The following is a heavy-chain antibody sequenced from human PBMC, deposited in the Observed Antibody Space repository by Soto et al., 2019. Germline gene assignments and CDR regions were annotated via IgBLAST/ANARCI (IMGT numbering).Heavy chain of an antibody. CDR2: IWYDGSNK. J-gene: IGHJ6*01. CDR3: ARDLLDIVVVPADDRLYYYYYGMEV. CDR1: VCTFSSYG. Sequence: VGSLRLSCASSVCTFSSYGMHCVRDAPGKWLEWVAVIWYDGSNKYYADSVKGRFTISRDNSKNTLYLQMNSLRAEDTAVYYCARDLLDIVVVPADDRLYYYYYGMEVWGQGTTVIVSS. V-gene: IGHV3-33*01. D-gene: IGHD2-2*03.